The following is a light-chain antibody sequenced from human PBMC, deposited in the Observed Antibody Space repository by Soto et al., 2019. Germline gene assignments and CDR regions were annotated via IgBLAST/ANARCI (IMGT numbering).Light chain of an antibody. J-gene: IGKJ3*01. CDR3: QQYGSSPFT. V-gene: IGKV3-20*01. Sequence: EIVLTQYPGTLSLSPGERATLSCRASQSVSGSYLAWYQQKPGQAPRLLIYGASSRATGIPDRFSGSGSGTKFTLTISRLEPEDFAVYYCQQYGSSPFTFGPETKVDIK. CDR1: QSVSGSY. CDR2: GAS.